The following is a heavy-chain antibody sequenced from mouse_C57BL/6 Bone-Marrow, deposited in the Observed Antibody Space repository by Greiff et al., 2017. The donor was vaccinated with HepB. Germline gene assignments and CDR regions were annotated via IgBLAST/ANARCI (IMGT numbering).Heavy chain of an antibody. J-gene: IGHJ4*01. V-gene: IGHV1-42*01. D-gene: IGHD1-1*01. Sequence: VQLQQSGPELVKPGASVKISCKASGYSFTGYYMNWVKQSPEKSLEWIGEINPSTGGTTYNQKFKSKATLTVDKSSSTAYMQLKSLTSEDSAVYYCARTLTTVVAQPYYYAMDYWGQGTSVTVSS. CDR3: ARTLTTVVAQPYYYAMDY. CDR1: GYSFTGYY. CDR2: INPSTGGT.